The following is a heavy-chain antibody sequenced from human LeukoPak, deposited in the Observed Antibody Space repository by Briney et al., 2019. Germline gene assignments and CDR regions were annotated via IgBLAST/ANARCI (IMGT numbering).Heavy chain of an antibody. V-gene: IGHV3-23*01. CDR2: LTDSGGDT. CDR1: GFTFSSYA. D-gene: IGHD2-2*01. Sequence: PGGSLRLSCAASGFTFSSYAMSWVRQAPGMGLEWVSNLTDSGGDTAHADSVKGRFTISRDNSKNTLYLQMNSLRADDTAVYYCAKGVGPSAPNGRVFDFWGQGTLVTVSS. J-gene: IGHJ4*02. CDR3: AKGVGPSAPNGRVFDF.